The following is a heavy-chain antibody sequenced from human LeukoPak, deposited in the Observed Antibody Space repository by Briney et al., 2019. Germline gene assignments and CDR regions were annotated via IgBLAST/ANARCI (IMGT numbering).Heavy chain of an antibody. CDR3: ARGRVLGFLEWLSGGGAFDI. CDR2: INSDGSST. CDR1: GFTFSSYW. V-gene: IGHV3-74*01. D-gene: IGHD3-3*01. J-gene: IGHJ3*02. Sequence: PGGSLRLSCAASGFTFSSYWMHWVRQAPGKGLVWVSRINSDGSSTSYADSGKGRFTISRDNAKNTLYLQMNSLRAEATAVYYCARGRVLGFLEWLSGGGAFDIWGQGTMVTVSS.